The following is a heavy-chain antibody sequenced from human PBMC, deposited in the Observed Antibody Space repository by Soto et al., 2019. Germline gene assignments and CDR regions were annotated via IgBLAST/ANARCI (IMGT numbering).Heavy chain of an antibody. CDR1: GYTFTSYD. CDR3: AGGYCSGGSCHETEYYMDV. D-gene: IGHD2-15*01. Sequence: ASVKVSCKASGYTFTSYDINWVRQATGQWHEWMGWMNPNSGNTGYAQKFQGRVTMTRNTSISTAYMELSSLRSEDTAVYYCAGGYCSGGSCHETEYYMDVWGKGTTVTVSS. V-gene: IGHV1-8*01. CDR2: MNPNSGNT. J-gene: IGHJ6*03.